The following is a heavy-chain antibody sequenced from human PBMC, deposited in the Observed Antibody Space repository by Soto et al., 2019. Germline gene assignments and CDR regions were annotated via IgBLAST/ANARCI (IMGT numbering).Heavy chain of an antibody. V-gene: IGHV3-30-3*01. D-gene: IGHD6-19*01. CDR3: ARDQWLVLPVY. Sequence: QVQLVESGGGVVQPGRSLRLSCAASGFTFSSYAIHWVSQAPGKGLEWVAVISYDGSNKYYADSMKGRFTISRDNSKNTVYLQMDSLRAEDTAVYYCARDQWLVLPVYWGQGTLVTVSS. J-gene: IGHJ4*02. CDR1: GFTFSSYA. CDR2: ISYDGSNK.